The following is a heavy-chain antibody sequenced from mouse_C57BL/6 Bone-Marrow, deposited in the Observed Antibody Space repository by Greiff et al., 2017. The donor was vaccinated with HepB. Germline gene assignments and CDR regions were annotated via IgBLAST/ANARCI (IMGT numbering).Heavy chain of an antibody. D-gene: IGHD2-12*01. J-gene: IGHJ4*01. Sequence: QVQLQQPGAELVKPGASVKLSCKASGYTFTSYWMHWVKQRPGQGLEWIGMIHPNSGSTNYNEKFKSKATLTVDKSSSTAYMQLSSLTSEDSAVYYGARRAYYSLYAMDYWGQGTSVTVSS. CDR1: GYTFTSYW. CDR2: IHPNSGST. CDR3: ARRAYYSLYAMDY. V-gene: IGHV1-64*01.